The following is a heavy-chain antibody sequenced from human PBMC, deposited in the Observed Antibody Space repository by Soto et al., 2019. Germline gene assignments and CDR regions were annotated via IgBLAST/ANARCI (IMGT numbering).Heavy chain of an antibody. CDR1: GGSISSSSYY. V-gene: IGHV4-39*01. J-gene: IGHJ5*02. D-gene: IGHD5-12*01. Sequence: SETLSLTCTVSGGSISSSSYYWGWIRQPPGKGLEWIGSIYYSGSTYYNPSLKSRVTISADTSKNQFSLKLSSVTAADTAVYYCARHYRGYSGYDSNWFDPWGQGTLVTGSS. CDR3: ARHYRGYSGYDSNWFDP. CDR2: IYYSGST.